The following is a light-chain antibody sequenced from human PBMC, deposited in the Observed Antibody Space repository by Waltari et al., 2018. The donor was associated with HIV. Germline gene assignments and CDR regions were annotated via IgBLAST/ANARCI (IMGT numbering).Light chain of an antibody. CDR3: SSFASQGSPM. CDR1: SHELDFYNF. CDR2: AAR. V-gene: IGLV2-14*03. Sequence: QSPLHQPASVSASPGQSITISCTGVSHELDFYNFVSWYQQRQANPPQLLIYAARIRPSGISSRFVGSKSGVTASLTISGLQAEDEAVYFCSSFASQGSPMFGGGTKLTVL. J-gene: IGLJ3*02.